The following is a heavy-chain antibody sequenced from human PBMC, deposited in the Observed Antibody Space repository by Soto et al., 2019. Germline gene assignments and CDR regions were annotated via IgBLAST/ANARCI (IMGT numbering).Heavy chain of an antibody. J-gene: IGHJ6*03. D-gene: IGHD6-13*01. CDR1: GFSLSTSGMC. CDR3: ARILAATTYYYYMDV. CDR2: IDWDDDK. V-gene: IGHV2-70*11. Sequence: SGPTLVNPTQTLTLTCTFSGFSLSTSGMCVSWIRQPPGKALEWLARIDWDDDKYYSTSLKTRLTISKDTSKNQVVLTMTNMDPVDTATYYCARILAATTYYYYMDVWGKGTTVTVSS.